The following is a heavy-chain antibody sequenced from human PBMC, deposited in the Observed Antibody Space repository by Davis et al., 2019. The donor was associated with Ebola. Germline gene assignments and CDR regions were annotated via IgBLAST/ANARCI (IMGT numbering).Heavy chain of an antibody. V-gene: IGHV1-3*01. CDR3: ARRGGGATVTTSYYYYYGMDV. Sequence: ASVKVSCKASGYTFTSYAMHWVRQAPGQRLEWMGWINAGNGNTKYSQKFQGRVTITRDTSASTAYMELSSLRSEDTVVYYCARRGGGATVTTSYYYYYGMDVWGQGTRVTVSS. CDR2: INAGNGNT. CDR1: GYTFTSYA. J-gene: IGHJ6*02. D-gene: IGHD4-11*01.